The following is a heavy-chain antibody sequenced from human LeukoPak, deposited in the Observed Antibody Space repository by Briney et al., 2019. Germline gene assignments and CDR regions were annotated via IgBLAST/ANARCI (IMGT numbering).Heavy chain of an antibody. CDR3: ARDPRGYSGYDQRALDY. CDR2: INSDGSST. J-gene: IGHJ4*02. Sequence: WGSLRLSCAASGFTFSSYWMHWVRQAPGKGLVWVSRINSDGSSTSYADSVKGRFTISRDNAKNTLYLKMNSLRAEDTAVYYCARDPRGYSGYDQRALDYRGQGTLVTVSS. CDR1: GFTFSSYW. D-gene: IGHD5-12*01. V-gene: IGHV3-74*01.